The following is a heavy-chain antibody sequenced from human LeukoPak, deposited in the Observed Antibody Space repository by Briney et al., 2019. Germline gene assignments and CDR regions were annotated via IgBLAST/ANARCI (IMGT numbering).Heavy chain of an antibody. D-gene: IGHD5-12*01. CDR1: GGTFSSYA. J-gene: IGHJ5*02. CDR3: ARDPRLYSGYDRSDP. CDR2: IIPILGIA. V-gene: IGHV1-69*04. Sequence: GASVKVSCKASGGTFSSYAISWVRQAPGQGLEWMGRIIPILGIANYAQKFQGRVTITADKSTSTAYMELSSLRSEDTAVYYCARDPRLYSGYDRSDPWGQGTLVTVSS.